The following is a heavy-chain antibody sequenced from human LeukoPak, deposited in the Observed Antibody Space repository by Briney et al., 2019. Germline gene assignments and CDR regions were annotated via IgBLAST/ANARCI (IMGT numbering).Heavy chain of an antibody. CDR2: FIPMVGIA. J-gene: IGHJ6*02. Sequence: SVKVSCKASGGSFSKNAISWVRQAPGQGLEWMGRFIPMVGIATYAQKFQGRVAITADRSTSTAYMELSSLRSDDTAVYYCARIQAVGVPVAIDAYYSYGIDVWGQGTAVTVSS. V-gene: IGHV1-69*04. CDR3: ARIQAVGVPVAIDAYYSYGIDV. CDR1: GGSFSKNA. D-gene: IGHD2-2*02.